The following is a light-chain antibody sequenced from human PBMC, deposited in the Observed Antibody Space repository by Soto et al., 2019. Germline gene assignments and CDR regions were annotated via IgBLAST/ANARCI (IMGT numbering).Light chain of an antibody. J-gene: IGKJ5*01. Sequence: EIVLTQSPDALSLSTGQRATLSCRASQSVRSDYFAWYQQKPGQAPRVIIYDASNRATGIPARFSGSVSGTDFTLTISGLEPEDFTVYYCQQYINWLPTFCHGT. CDR3: QQYINWLPT. CDR2: DAS. V-gene: IGKV3D-20*02. CDR1: QSVRSDY.